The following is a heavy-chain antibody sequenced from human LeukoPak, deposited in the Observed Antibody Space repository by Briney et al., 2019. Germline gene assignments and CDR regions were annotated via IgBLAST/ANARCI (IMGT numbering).Heavy chain of an antibody. J-gene: IGHJ4*02. CDR1: GYSFSTYW. CDR2: IYPRDSAI. V-gene: IGHV5-51*01. CDR3: ARRTYCGGDCYSPFDF. Sequence: GESLKISCKASGYSFSTYWIGWVRQKPGKGLEWMGIIYPRDSAIRSSPSFQGQVTFSVDKSISTAYLQWPSLKASDTAVYYCARRTYCGGDCYSPFDFRGQGTLVTVSS. D-gene: IGHD2-21*02.